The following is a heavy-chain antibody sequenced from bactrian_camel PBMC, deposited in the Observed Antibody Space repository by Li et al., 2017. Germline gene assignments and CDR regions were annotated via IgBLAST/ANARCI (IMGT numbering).Heavy chain of an antibody. V-gene: IGHV3S53*01. J-gene: IGHJ4*01. CDR2: VVADGTR. CDR1: GVHHGARC. Sequence: HVQLVESGGGSVAPGGSLRLSCATSGVHHGARCMGWFRQVPGKQREGVASVVADGTRKYADSVTGRFIVSADNAKNTLYLQMNTLKPEDTALYSCAAEYWEGRAVAAGTVGGGTLKTGARGPRSPSP. D-gene: IGHD6*01. CDR3: AAEYWEGRAVAAGTVGGGTLKT.